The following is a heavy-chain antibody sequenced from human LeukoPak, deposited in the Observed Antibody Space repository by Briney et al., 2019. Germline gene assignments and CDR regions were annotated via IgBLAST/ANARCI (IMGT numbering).Heavy chain of an antibody. D-gene: IGHD3-10*01. CDR1: GFIFSTYN. Sequence: PGGSLRLSCATSGFIFSTYNMNWVRQAPGKGLEWVSYISLSSTAIYYADSVKGRFTVSRDNAKNSLYLQMNSLRAEDTAVYYCAREYYYGSGSHIPGYWGQGTLVTVSS. J-gene: IGHJ4*02. CDR2: ISLSSTAI. CDR3: AREYYYGSGSHIPGY. V-gene: IGHV3-48*01.